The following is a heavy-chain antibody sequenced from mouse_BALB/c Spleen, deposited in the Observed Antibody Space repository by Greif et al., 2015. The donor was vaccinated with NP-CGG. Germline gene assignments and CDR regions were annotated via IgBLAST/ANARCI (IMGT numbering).Heavy chain of an antibody. CDR1: GFTFSSYG. CDR2: ISSGGSYT. Sequence: EVKLMESGGDLVKPGGSLKLSCAASGFTFSSYGMSWVRQTPDKRLEWVATISSGGSYTYYPDSVKGRFTISRDNAKNTPYLQMSRVKCEDTAMYYSARHKTGTYSIDYCGQDTPLTDSS. V-gene: IGHV5-6*01. D-gene: IGHD4-1*01. J-gene: IGHJ2*01. CDR3: ARHKTGTYSIDY.